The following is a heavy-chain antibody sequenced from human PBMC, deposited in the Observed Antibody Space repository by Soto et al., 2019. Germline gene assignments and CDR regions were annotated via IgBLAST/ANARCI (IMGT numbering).Heavy chain of an antibody. V-gene: IGHV4-39*01. Sequence: SETLSLTCTVSGGSISSSRYYWAWIRQPPGKGLEWIGSTFYTGSTSYNPSLKSRVTMFVDTSKNQFSLKLGSVTAADTTVYYCATLLGYSSGWRFDYWGQGTLVTVSS. CDR1: GGSISSSRYY. D-gene: IGHD6-19*01. CDR3: ATLLGYSSGWRFDY. J-gene: IGHJ4*02. CDR2: TFYTGST.